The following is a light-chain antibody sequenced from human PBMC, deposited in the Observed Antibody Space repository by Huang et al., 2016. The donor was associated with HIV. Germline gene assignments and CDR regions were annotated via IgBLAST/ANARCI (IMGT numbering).Light chain of an antibody. CDR1: QGVRRH. Sequence: IIMIQSPATLSVSPGDRATLSCSTSQGVRRHLAWYQQKAGQAPSLLIFGASTRATGVPARCSGSGSGTEFTLTISNVQSEDFAVYYCQHYNNWPLFTFGPGTKVDIK. V-gene: IGKV3-15*01. J-gene: IGKJ3*01. CDR3: QHYNNWPLFT. CDR2: GAS.